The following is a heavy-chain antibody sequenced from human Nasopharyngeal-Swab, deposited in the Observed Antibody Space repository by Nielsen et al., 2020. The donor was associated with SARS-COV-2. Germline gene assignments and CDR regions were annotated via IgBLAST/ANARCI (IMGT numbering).Heavy chain of an antibody. Sequence: GGSLRLSCAASGFTFSSYAMSWVRQAPGKGLEWVSAISGSGGSPYYADSVKGRFTISRDNSKNTLYLQMNSLRAEDTAVYYCAKDRGRTIVVVPAAIGMDVWGQGTTVTVSS. V-gene: IGHV3-23*01. CDR3: AKDRGRTIVVVPAAIGMDV. D-gene: IGHD2-2*01. CDR1: GFTFSSYA. J-gene: IGHJ6*02. CDR2: ISGSGGSP.